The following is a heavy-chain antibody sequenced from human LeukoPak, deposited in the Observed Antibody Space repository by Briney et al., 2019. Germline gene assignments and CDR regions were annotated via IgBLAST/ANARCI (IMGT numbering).Heavy chain of an antibody. CDR2: IYYSGST. D-gene: IGHD3-9*01. V-gene: IGHV4-59*08. Sequence: SETLSLTCTVSGGSISSYYWSWIRQPPGKGLEWIGYIYYSGSTNYNPSLKSRVTISVDTSKNQFSLKLSSVTAADTAVYYCARLENYDILTGSGNWFDPWGRGTLVTVSS. J-gene: IGHJ5*02. CDR1: GGSISSYY. CDR3: ARLENYDILTGSGNWFDP.